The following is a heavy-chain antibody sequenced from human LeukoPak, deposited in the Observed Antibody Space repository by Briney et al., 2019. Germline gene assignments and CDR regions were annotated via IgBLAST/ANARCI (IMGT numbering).Heavy chain of an antibody. CDR3: AREGDGYKY. V-gene: IGHV1-2*02. CDR1: GYSLSGYY. Sequence: ASVKVSCKASGYSLSGYYMHWVRQAPGQGLEWMGWINPNSGGTKYAQKFQGRVTMTRGTSNNTAYMEVSRLTYDDTAVYYCAREGDGYKYWGQGTLVTVSS. CDR2: INPNSGGT. J-gene: IGHJ4*02. D-gene: IGHD5-24*01.